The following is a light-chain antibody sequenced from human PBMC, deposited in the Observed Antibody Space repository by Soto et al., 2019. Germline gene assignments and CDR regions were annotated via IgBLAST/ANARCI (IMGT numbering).Light chain of an antibody. V-gene: IGKV3-11*01. CDR2: DAS. CDR1: QSVTTF. Sequence: EIVLTQSPVTLSLSPGESATLSCRASQSVTTFLAWYPQNPGQAPRLLIYDASKRATGIPARFSGSGSGTDFALTISSLEPEDFAVYYCQQRTNWPLTFGGGTKVEIK. J-gene: IGKJ4*01. CDR3: QQRTNWPLT.